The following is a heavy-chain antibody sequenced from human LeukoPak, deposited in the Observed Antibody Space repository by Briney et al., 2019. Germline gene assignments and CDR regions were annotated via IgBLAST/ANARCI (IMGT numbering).Heavy chain of an antibody. CDR2: INTHGSST. D-gene: IGHD3-16*01. J-gene: IGHJ6*03. Sequence: PGGPLRLSCAASGFAFSNYWLHWVRQAPGKGLGWVARINTHGSSTNYADSVKGRFTISRDNAKNTLYLQMTSLSAEDTAVYYALAGYYYYYMDVWGKGTTVTVSS. CDR1: GFAFSNYW. V-gene: IGHV3-74*01. CDR3: LAGYYYYYMDV.